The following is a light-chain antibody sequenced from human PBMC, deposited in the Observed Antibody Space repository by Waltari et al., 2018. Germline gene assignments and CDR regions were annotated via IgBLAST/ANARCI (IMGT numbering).Light chain of an antibody. V-gene: IGLV2-14*03. CDR2: DVK. CDR3: SSYAVTATLL. Sequence: QSVLTQPASVSGSPGQSITISCTGTRGDVGGYDYVSWYQQQPGKAPKLMIYDVKNRPSWVYNRFSGSKSGDTASLTISGLQAEDEADYYCSSYAVTATLLFGGGTTLTVL. J-gene: IGLJ2*01. CDR1: RGDVGGYDY.